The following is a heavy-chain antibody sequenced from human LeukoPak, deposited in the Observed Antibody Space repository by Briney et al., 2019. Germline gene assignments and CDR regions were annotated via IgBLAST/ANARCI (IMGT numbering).Heavy chain of an antibody. CDR1: GGSFNGYY. D-gene: IGHD2-2*01. J-gene: IGHJ4*02. Sequence: SETLSLTCAVYGGSFNGYYWRCIRQPPGKGLEWIGEIYHSGRTNYNPPLKSRVTISVDTSKNQFSLKLSSVTPADTAVFYGARGLSLDYWGQGTLVTVSS. V-gene: IGHV4-34*01. CDR3: ARGLSLDY. CDR2: IYHSGRT.